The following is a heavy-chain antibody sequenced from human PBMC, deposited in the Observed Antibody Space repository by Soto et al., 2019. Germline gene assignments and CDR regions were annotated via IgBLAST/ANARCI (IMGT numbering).Heavy chain of an antibody. J-gene: IGHJ5*02. Sequence: GESLKISCKGSGYSFTSYWIAWVRQMPGKGLEWMGIIYPGDSDTRYSPSFQGQVTISADKSITTAHLQWSSLKASDTAVYYCARSSSSSSDWFDTWGQGTLATVSS. V-gene: IGHV5-51*01. D-gene: IGHD6-6*01. CDR3: ARSSSSSSDWFDT. CDR1: GYSFTSYW. CDR2: IYPGDSDT.